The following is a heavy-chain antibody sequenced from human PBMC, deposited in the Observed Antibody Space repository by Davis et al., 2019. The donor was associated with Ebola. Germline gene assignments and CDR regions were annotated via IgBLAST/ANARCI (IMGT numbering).Heavy chain of an antibody. V-gene: IGHV1-18*01. Sequence: ASVKVSCKASGYTFTSYGISWVRQAPGQGLEWMGWISAYNGNTNYAQKLQGRVTMTTDTSTSTAYMELRSLRAEDTAVYYCAKDLVAGSKYYYYYYGMDVWGQGTTVTVSS. CDR3: AKDLVAGSKYYYYYYGMDV. CDR2: ISAYNGNT. J-gene: IGHJ6*02. D-gene: IGHD6-19*01. CDR1: GYTFTSYG.